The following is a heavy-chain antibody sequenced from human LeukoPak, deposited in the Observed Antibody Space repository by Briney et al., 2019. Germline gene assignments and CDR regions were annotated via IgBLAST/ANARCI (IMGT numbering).Heavy chain of an antibody. V-gene: IGHV3-30*18. Sequence: GRSLRLSCAASGFTFSIYGMHWVRQAPGKGLEGVALMSADGYNIYYADSVKGRFTISRDNSKNTLYLQMNSLRAEDTAVYYCAKAAVYSSSWTPFDDWGQGTLVTVSS. CDR2: MSADGYNI. CDR1: GFTFSIYG. J-gene: IGHJ4*02. D-gene: IGHD6-13*01. CDR3: AKAAVYSSSWTPFDD.